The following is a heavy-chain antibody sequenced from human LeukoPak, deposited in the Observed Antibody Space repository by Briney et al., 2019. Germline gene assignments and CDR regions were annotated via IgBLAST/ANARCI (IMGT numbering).Heavy chain of an antibody. CDR1: GFTFSSYG. V-gene: IGHV3-23*01. D-gene: IGHD2-15*01. Sequence: GGTLRLSCAASGFTFSSYGMSWVRQAPGKGLEWVSGISGSGANTYYADSVKGRFTISRDNSKNTLYLQMNSLRAEDTAVYYCAKDQCSGGSCYSDWFDPWGQGTLVTVSS. CDR3: AKDQCSGGSCYSDWFDP. J-gene: IGHJ5*02. CDR2: ISGSGANT.